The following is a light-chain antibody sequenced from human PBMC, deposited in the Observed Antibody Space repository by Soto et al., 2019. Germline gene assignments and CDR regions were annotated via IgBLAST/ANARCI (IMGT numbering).Light chain of an antibody. CDR3: QESYSNRRT. J-gene: IGKJ3*01. CDR1: QSISRY. CDR2: AES. Sequence: DIILNRSPCSXSAQAPYRVPSPCRESQSISRYLNWYQKKPGKEXKXXXYAESSLKSGVQPRLTGSGSGKDFNINISRLPPQDFATYYCQESYSNRRTVGAGTNVDI. V-gene: IGKV1-39*01.